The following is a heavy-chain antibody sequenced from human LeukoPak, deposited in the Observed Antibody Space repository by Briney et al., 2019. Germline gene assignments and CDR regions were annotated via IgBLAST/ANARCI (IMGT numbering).Heavy chain of an antibody. D-gene: IGHD2-8*01. V-gene: IGHV3-11*05. Sequence: PGGSLRLSCAASGFTFSDYYMSWIRQAPGQGLEWVSYISSSSSYTNYADSVKGRFTISRDNAKKSLFLQMNSLRVEDTAVYYCARDVGGNGGGGTFDYWGQGTLVTVSS. J-gene: IGHJ4*02. CDR1: GFTFSDYY. CDR2: ISSSSSYT. CDR3: ARDVGGNGGGGTFDY.